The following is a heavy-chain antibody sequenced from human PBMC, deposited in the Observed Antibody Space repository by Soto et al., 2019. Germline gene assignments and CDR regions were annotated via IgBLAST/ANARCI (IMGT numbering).Heavy chain of an antibody. CDR3: ARVAEEYEFWSGHYYFDY. Sequence: QVQLVQSGAEVKKPGSSVKVSCKASGGTFSSYTISWVRQAPGQGLEWMGRIIPILGIANYAQKFQGRVTITADKSTSTAYMELSSLRSEDTAVYYCARVAEEYEFWSGHYYFDYWGQGTLVTVSS. CDR1: GGTFSSYT. D-gene: IGHD3-3*01. J-gene: IGHJ4*02. CDR2: IIPILGIA. V-gene: IGHV1-69*02.